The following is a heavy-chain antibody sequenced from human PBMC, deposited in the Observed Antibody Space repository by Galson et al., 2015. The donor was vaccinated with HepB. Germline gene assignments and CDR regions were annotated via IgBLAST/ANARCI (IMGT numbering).Heavy chain of an antibody. J-gene: IGHJ4*02. Sequence: SVKVSCKASGYTFTSYAMNWVRQAPGQGLEWMGWINTNTGNPTYAQGFTGRFVFSLDTSVSTAYLQISSLKAEDTAVYYCARTGPRGSCHDYLPDYWGQGTLVTVSS. V-gene: IGHV7-4-1*02. CDR2: INTNTGNP. D-gene: IGHD2-2*01. CDR3: ARTGPRGSCHDYLPDY. CDR1: GYTFTSYA.